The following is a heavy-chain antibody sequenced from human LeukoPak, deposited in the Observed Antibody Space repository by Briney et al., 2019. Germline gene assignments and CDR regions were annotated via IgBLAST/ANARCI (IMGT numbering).Heavy chain of an antibody. CDR1: GFTFSSYN. CDR3: ARDWSSGWYDY. D-gene: IGHD6-19*01. Sequence: GGSLRLSCAASGFTFSSYNMHWVRQAPGKGLEWVAAISYDETNEFYAGSVKGRFTISRDNSNNTLYLQVNSLRADDTAVYYCARDWSSGWYDYWGQGTLVTVSS. J-gene: IGHJ4*02. CDR2: ISYDETNE. V-gene: IGHV3-30-3*01.